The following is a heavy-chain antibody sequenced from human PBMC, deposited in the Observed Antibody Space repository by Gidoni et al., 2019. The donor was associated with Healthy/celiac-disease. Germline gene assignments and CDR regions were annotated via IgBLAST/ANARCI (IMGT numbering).Heavy chain of an antibody. CDR3: AHLKEAEYCSSTSCYSSPAWFH. Sequence: QITLKESGPTLVKPTQTLTLTCTFSGFSLSTSGVGVGWIRQPPGKALEWLALIYWDDDKRYSPSLKSRLTITKDTSKNQVVLTMTNMDPVDTATYYCAHLKEAEYCSSTSCYSSPAWFHWGQGTLVTVSS. J-gene: IGHJ4*02. CDR2: IYWDDDK. V-gene: IGHV2-5*02. D-gene: IGHD2-2*02. CDR1: GFSLSTSGVG.